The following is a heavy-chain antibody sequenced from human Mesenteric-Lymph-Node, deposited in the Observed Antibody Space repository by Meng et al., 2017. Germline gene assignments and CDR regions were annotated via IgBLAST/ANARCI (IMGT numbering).Heavy chain of an antibody. CDR1: DRFPTSDDYY. CDR2: IHYSGTT. J-gene: IGHJ4*02. Sequence: PGSVNTSKPPPPTCTVSDRFPTSDDYYLSWNCQPPGKGLEWIGSIHYSGTTYYNPSLKSRIAISLDTSKNQFSLNLNSVTAAAAAVYYCARDSPGGYGYFDSWGQGTLVTVS. V-gene: IGHV4-30-4*01. CDR3: ARDSPGGYGYFDS. D-gene: IGHD5-12*01.